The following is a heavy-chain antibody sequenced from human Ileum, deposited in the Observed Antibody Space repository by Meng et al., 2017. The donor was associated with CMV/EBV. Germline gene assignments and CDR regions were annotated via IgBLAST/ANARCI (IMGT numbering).Heavy chain of an antibody. Sequence: ASVKVSCKASGYTFSSYDINWVRQATGQGLEWMGWMNPNSGNKGYTQKFQGRVTMTRNTSISTAYMELSSLRSEDTAMYYCARALKCNSSDCYTKYYYGLDVWGQGTTVTVSS. V-gene: IGHV1-8*01. CDR2: MNPNSGNK. CDR3: ARALKCNSSDCYTKYYYGLDV. J-gene: IGHJ6*02. D-gene: IGHD2-2*02. CDR1: GYTFSSYD.